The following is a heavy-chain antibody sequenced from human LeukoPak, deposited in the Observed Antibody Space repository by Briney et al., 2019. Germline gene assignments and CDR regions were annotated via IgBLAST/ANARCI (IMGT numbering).Heavy chain of an antibody. J-gene: IGHJ4*02. Sequence: PGGSLRLSCAASGFTFSSYSMNWVRQAPGRGLEWVSSISSSSSYIYYADSVKGRFTISRDNAKNSLYLQMNSLRAEDAAVYYCAREPGSGWYAWGQGTLVTVSS. CDR3: AREPGSGWYA. CDR1: GFTFSSYS. V-gene: IGHV3-21*01. CDR2: ISSSSSYI. D-gene: IGHD6-19*01.